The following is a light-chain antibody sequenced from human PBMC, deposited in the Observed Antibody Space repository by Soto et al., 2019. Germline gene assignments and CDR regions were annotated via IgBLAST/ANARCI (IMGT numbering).Light chain of an antibody. V-gene: IGKV3-20*01. Sequence: NVLTQSPGTLSLSPGERATLSCRASQTVSGNYVAWYQQKPGQTPRLLIYGASSRATDIPDRFSGSGSGTDFTLTITRLEPEDFAVYHCQQYGDSPLTFGGGTEVDIK. J-gene: IGKJ4*01. CDR3: QQYGDSPLT. CDR2: GAS. CDR1: QTVSGNY.